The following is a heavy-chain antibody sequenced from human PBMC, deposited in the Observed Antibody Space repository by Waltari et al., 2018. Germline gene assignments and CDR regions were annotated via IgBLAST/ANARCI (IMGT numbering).Heavy chain of an antibody. CDR1: GYTFTGYY. D-gene: IGHD3-22*01. CDR3: ARGYYYDSSGYYPIFDY. Sequence: QVQLVQSGAEVKKPGASVKVSCKASGYTFTGYYMHWVRPAPGQGLEWMGSINPNSGGTNYSQKFQGRVTMTRDTSISTAYMELSRLRSDDTAVYYCARGYYYDSSGYYPIFDYWGQGTLVTVSS. J-gene: IGHJ4*02. V-gene: IGHV1-2*02. CDR2: INPNSGGT.